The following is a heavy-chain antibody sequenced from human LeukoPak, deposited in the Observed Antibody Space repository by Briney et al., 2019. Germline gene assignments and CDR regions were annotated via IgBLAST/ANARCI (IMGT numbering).Heavy chain of an antibody. CDR1: GGSISSSSYY. J-gene: IGHJ4*02. D-gene: IGHD3-10*01. Sequence: SETLSLTCTVSGGSISSSSYYWGWIRQPPGKGLEWIGSIYYSGSTNYNPSLKRRVTISVDTSKNQFSLKLSSVTAADTAVYYCARRVVRGVIGYWGQGTLVTVSS. V-gene: IGHV4-39*07. CDR3: ARRVVRGVIGY. CDR2: IYYSGST.